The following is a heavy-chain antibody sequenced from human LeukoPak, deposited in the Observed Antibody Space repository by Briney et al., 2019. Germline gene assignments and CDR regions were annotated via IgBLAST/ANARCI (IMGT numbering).Heavy chain of an antibody. D-gene: IGHD6-13*01. J-gene: IGHJ4*02. CDR1: GFTFSSYS. CDR3: ARDGIAAAGYHY. Sequence: PGRSLRLSCAASGFTFSSYSMNWVRQAPGKGLEWVSSISSSSSYIYYADSVKGRFTISRDNAKNSLYLQMNSLRAEDTAVYYCARDGIAAAGYHYWGQGTLVTVSS. V-gene: IGHV3-21*01. CDR2: ISSSSSYI.